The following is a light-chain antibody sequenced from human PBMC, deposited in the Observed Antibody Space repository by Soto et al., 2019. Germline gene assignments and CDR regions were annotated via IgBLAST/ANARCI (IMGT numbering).Light chain of an antibody. J-gene: IGKJ1*01. CDR3: QQTYIPPHT. CDR2: GVS. CDR1: QSIGHS. V-gene: IGKV1-39*01. Sequence: DIQMTQSPSYLSASVGDRVTSTCRASQSIGHSLNWYQQIAGKAPKVLIYGVSNLESGVPSRFSGSGSGTDFTLTIISLQPEDFGTYYCQQTYIPPHTFGQRTQVEIK.